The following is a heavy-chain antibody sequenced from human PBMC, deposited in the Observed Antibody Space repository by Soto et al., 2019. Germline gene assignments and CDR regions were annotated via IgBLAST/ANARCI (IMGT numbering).Heavy chain of an antibody. CDR1: GDSISSYY. CDR3: ARGVATIGP. CDR2: IYYSGST. V-gene: IGHV4-59*01. Sequence: QVQLQESGPRLVKPSETLSLTCSASGDSISSYYWSWIRQPPGKGLEWIGYIYYSGSTNYNPSFTSRVTISVDTPNNQCSLKLTSVTAADTAVYYCARGVATIGPWGQGTLVTVSS. D-gene: IGHD5-12*01. J-gene: IGHJ5*02.